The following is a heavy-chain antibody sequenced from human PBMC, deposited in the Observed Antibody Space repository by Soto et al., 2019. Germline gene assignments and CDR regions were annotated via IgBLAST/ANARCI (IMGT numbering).Heavy chain of an antibody. CDR2: ISISISSI. CDR3: ARHIGFYGTDG. J-gene: IGHJ6*04. D-gene: IGHD2-21*01. CDR1: GGTFSSYS. Sequence: WESLPLSCVASGGTFSSYSMYWVRQAPGKGLAWVSSISISISSIYYADSVMGRFTISRDNDKNSLYLQMNSPRAEDTAVYYCARHIGFYGTDGWGKGTLVTVSS. V-gene: IGHV3-21*01.